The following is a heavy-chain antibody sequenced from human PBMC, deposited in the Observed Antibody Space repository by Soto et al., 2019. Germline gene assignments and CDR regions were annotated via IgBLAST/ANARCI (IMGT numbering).Heavy chain of an antibody. J-gene: IGHJ6*02. V-gene: IGHV3-30*18. Sequence: QVQLVESGGGVVQPGRSLRLSCAASGFTFSSYGMHWVRQAPGKGLEWVAVISYDGSNKYYADSVKGRFTISRDNSKNTLYLQMNSLRAEDTAVYYCAKDLDRGGLGYYYYGMDVWGQGTTVTVSS. CDR1: GFTFSSYG. CDR2: ISYDGSNK. D-gene: IGHD3-16*01. CDR3: AKDLDRGGLGYYYYGMDV.